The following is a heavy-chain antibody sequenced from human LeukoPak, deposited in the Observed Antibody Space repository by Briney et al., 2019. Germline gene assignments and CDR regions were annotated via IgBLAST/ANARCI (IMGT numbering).Heavy chain of an antibody. CDR3: ARGPFVGYSGYDYVDY. J-gene: IGHJ4*02. CDR1: GGTFSSYA. V-gene: IGHV1-69*05. D-gene: IGHD5-12*01. Sequence: VASVKVSCKASGGTFSSYAISLVRQAPGQGLEWMGGIIPIFGTAIYAQKFQGRVTITTDESTSTAYMELSSLRSEDTAVYYCARGPFVGYSGYDYVDYWGQGTLVTVSS. CDR2: IIPIFGTA.